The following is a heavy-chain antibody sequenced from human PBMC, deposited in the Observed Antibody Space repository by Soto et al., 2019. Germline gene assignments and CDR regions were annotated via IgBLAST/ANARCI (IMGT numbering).Heavy chain of an antibody. J-gene: IGHJ6*02. CDR1: GFTFSNAW. D-gene: IGHD6-13*01. V-gene: IGHV3-15*07. CDR3: TTARGQGVAAAGTEKLGVYYYYGMDV. CDR2: IKSKTDGGTT. Sequence: GGSLRLSCAASGFTFSNAWMNWVRQAPGKGLEWVGRIKSKTDGGTTDYAAPVKGRFTISRDDSKNTLYLQMNSLKTEDTAVYYCTTARGQGVAAAGTEKLGVYYYYGMDVWGQGTTVTVSS.